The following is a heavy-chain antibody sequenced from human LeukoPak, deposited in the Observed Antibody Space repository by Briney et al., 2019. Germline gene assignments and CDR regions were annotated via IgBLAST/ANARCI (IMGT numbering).Heavy chain of an antibody. CDR3: ARGVYYDFWSGYFHFDY. CDR1: GGSISSYY. Sequence: SETLSLTCTVSGGSISSYYWSWIRQPPGKGLEWIGYIYYSGSTNYNPSLKSRVTISVDTSKNQFSLKLSSVTAADTAVYYCARGVYYDFWSGYFHFDYWGQGTLVTVSS. V-gene: IGHV4-59*01. J-gene: IGHJ4*02. CDR2: IYYSGST. D-gene: IGHD3-3*01.